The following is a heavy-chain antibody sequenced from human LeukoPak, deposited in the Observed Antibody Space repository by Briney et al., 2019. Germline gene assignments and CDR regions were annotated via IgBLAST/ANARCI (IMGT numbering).Heavy chain of an antibody. CDR3: ARGHRSPVY. Sequence: GGSLRPSCAASGFTFSDHYMSWIRQAPGKGLELVSYISSSGSTTYHADSVKGRFTISRDNAKNSLFLQMNSLRAEDTAVYYCARGHRSPVYWGPGTLVTVSS. D-gene: IGHD3-10*01. J-gene: IGHJ4*02. V-gene: IGHV3-11*01. CDR2: ISSSGSTT. CDR1: GFTFSDHY.